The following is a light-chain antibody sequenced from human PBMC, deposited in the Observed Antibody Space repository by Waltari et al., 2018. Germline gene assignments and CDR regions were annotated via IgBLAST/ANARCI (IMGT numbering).Light chain of an antibody. CDR3: CSYAGTPRVV. Sequence: QSALTQPASVSGSPGQSITIPCTGTNNDIGRYNLVSWYQQHPGKAPKVIIFAVNTRPSGVSNRFSGSKSGNTASLTVSGLHPEDEADYYCCSYAGTPRVVFGGGTKLTVL. CDR1: NNDIGRYNL. CDR2: AVN. V-gene: IGLV2-23*02. J-gene: IGLJ2*01.